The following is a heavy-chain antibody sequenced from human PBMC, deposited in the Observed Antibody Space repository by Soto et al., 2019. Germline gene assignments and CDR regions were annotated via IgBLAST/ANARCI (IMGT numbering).Heavy chain of an antibody. V-gene: IGHV3-9*01. Sequence: PGGSLRLSCAASGFPFDDYAMHLVRQAPGKGLEWVSGISWNSGSIGYADSVKGRFTISRDNAKNSLYLQMNSLRAEDTALYYCAKDPYYDYGMDVWCQGNSFTVSS. CDR2: ISWNSGSI. CDR3: AKDPYYDYGMDV. J-gene: IGHJ6*02. CDR1: GFPFDDYA.